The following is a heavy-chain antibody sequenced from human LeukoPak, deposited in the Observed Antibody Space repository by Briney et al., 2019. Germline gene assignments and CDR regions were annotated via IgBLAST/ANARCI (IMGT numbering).Heavy chain of an antibody. CDR1: GFTFSSYA. Sequence: GGSLRLSCAASGFTFSSYAMHWVRQAPGKGLEWVAVISYDGSNKYYADSVKGRFTISRDNSKNTLYLQMNSLRAEDTAVYYCARVLSFSIAAAVLNYWGQGTLVTVSS. CDR3: ARVLSFSIAAAVLNY. V-gene: IGHV3-30*04. J-gene: IGHJ4*02. D-gene: IGHD6-13*01. CDR2: ISYDGSNK.